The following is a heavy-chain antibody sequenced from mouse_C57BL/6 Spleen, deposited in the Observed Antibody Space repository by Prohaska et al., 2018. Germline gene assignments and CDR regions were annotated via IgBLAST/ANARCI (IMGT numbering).Heavy chain of an antibody. CDR2: INPDSRTI. D-gene: IGHD1-1*01. Sequence: GGLVQPGGTMKLSCAASGIDFSRYWMSWVRRAPGKGLEWIGEINPDSRTINYAPSLKDKFLISIDTSQNTLYLHFRHLAPEATSLSYCARLVYYGAMIYGVQCTS. J-gene: IGHJ4*01. V-gene: IGHV4-1*01. CDR3: ARLVYYGAMIY. CDR1: GIDFSRYW.